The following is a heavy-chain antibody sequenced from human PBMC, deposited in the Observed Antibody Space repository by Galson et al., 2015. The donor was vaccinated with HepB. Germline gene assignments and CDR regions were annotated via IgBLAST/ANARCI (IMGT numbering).Heavy chain of an antibody. CDR1: GFTFSSYA. D-gene: IGHD6-19*01. CDR2: ISSNGGST. CDR3: VRRAPGPYSSGWYEGGYY. Sequence: SLRLSCAASGFTFSSYAMHWVRQAPGKGLEYVSAISSNGGSTYCADSVKGRFTISRDNSKNTLYLQMSSLRAEDTAVYYCVRRAPGPYSSGWYEGGYYWGQGTLVTVSS. J-gene: IGHJ4*02. V-gene: IGHV3-64D*06.